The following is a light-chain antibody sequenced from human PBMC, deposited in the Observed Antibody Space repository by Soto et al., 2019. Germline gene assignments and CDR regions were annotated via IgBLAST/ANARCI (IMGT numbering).Light chain of an antibody. CDR2: EVS. CDR1: SSDVGGYNY. J-gene: IGLJ1*01. CDR3: SSYTTSSTIYG. V-gene: IGLV2-14*01. Sequence: LTQPAALDGSLGDPITISCTGTSSDVGGYNYVSWYQQHPGKAPKLMIYEVSNRPSGVSNRFSGSKYGNTASLTISGLQAEDEPDYYCSSYTTSSTIYGCGTGTKVTVL.